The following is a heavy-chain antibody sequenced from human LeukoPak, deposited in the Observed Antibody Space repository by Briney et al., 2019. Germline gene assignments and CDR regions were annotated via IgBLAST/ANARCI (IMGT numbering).Heavy chain of an antibody. CDR1: GRPINNYY. V-gene: IGHV4-59*01. CDR3: ARSYYYDSSGFPYY. J-gene: IGHJ4*02. D-gene: IGHD3-22*01. CDR2: ISYSGTT. Sequence: SETLSLTCTVSGRPINNYYWSWIRQPPGKGLEWIGYISYSGTTNYNPSLKSRVTISLDTSKNQFSLNLNSVTAADTAVYFCARSYYYDSSGFPYYWGQGTLVTASS.